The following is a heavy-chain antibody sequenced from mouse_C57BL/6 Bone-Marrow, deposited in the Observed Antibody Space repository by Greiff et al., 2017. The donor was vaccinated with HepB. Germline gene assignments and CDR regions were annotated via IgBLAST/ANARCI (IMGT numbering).Heavy chain of an antibody. Sequence: EVKLVESGGGLVKPGGSLKLSCAASGFTFSSYAMSWVRQTPEKRLEWVATISDGGSYTYYPDNVKGRLTMSRDNTKNNLYMQMSHLKYEDTAMYYCAREDYYGYYYAMDYWGQGTSVTVSS. J-gene: IGHJ4*01. CDR2: ISDGGSYT. D-gene: IGHD1-1*01. V-gene: IGHV5-4*03. CDR1: GFTFSSYA. CDR3: AREDYYGYYYAMDY.